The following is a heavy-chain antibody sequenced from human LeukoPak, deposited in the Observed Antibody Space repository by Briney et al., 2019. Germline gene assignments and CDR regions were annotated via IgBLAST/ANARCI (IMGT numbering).Heavy chain of an antibody. CDR3: VRHVSGTYYRFDY. Sequence: SETLSLTCTVSGDSISSSNYFWGWIRQPPGKGLDWVVSLSSGGTTYYNGSLKSRVTVSVDTSKSQFSLKLNSVTAADTAVYYCVRHVSGTYYRFDYWGQGTLVTVSS. V-gene: IGHV4-39*01. D-gene: IGHD1-26*01. CDR2: LSSGGTT. CDR1: GDSISSSNYF. J-gene: IGHJ4*02.